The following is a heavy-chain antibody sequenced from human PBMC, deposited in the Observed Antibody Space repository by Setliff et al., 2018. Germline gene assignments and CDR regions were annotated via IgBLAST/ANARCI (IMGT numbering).Heavy chain of an antibody. D-gene: IGHD2-21*01. Sequence: SETLSLTCTVSGGSLSSGSNYWGWFRQPAGKGLEWIGRIYTTGTTNYSPSLTGRVTLSADTSKNQISLKLSSVSAADTAVYYCAREFVVISFVKNIHHHYGMDVWGQGTTVTV. CDR1: GGSLSSGSNY. CDR2: IYTTGTT. J-gene: IGHJ6*02. V-gene: IGHV4-61*02. CDR3: AREFVVISFVKNIHHHYGMDV.